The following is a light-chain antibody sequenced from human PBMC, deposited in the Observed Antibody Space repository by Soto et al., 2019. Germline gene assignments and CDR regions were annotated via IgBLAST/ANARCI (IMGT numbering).Light chain of an antibody. CDR3: QQRDNWPWT. CDR1: QSVRSN. CDR2: VAS. J-gene: IGKJ1*01. V-gene: IGKV3-11*01. Sequence: ETVLTQSPATLSLSPGERATLSCRASQSVRSNLAWYQHKPGQAPRLLIYVASNRATGIPGRFSGSGSGTDFTLTISNLEPEDFAVYYCQQRDNWPWTFGQGAKVEIK.